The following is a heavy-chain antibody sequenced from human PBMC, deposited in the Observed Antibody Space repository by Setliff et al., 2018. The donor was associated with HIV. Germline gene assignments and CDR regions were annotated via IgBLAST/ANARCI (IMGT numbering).Heavy chain of an antibody. V-gene: IGHV4-59*01. CDR1: GGSISSYY. D-gene: IGHD3-3*01. CDR3: ARGVNFDY. Sequence: TLSLTCTVSGGSISSYYWSWIRQSPGKGLEWLGYIYYSGSTNYNPSLKSRVTISADTSRNQFSLKLTSVTAADTAIYYCARGVNFDYWGQGTQVTVS. J-gene: IGHJ4*02. CDR2: IYYSGST.